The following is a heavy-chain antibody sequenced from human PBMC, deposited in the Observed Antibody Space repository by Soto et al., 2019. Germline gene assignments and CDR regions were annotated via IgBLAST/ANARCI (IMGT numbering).Heavy chain of an antibody. J-gene: IGHJ3*02. Sequence: QVQLVQSGAEVKKPGASVKVSCTASGYTFTSYGISWVRQAPGQGLEWMGWISAYNGNTNYAQMLQGRVTMTTDTATSTVDMELRRLRPDDTAVYSCARDLVGDYCCGDCSPAFDILVQGTMVTVCS. V-gene: IGHV1-18*01. D-gene: IGHD2-21*02. CDR1: GYTFTSYG. CDR3: ARDLVGDYCCGDCSPAFDI. CDR2: ISAYNGNT.